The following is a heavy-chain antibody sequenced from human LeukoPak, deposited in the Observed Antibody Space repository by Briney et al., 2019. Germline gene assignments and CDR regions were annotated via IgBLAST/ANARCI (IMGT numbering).Heavy chain of an antibody. D-gene: IGHD4-17*01. V-gene: IGHV3-23*01. J-gene: IGHJ4*02. CDR3: AKSPNGDYALKYYFDY. CDR1: GFTVSSNY. CDR2: ISGSGGST. Sequence: GGSLRLSCGVSGFTVSSNYMSWVRQAPGKGLEWVSAISGSGGSTYYADSVKGRFTISRDNSKNTLYLQMNSLRAEDTAVYYCAKSPNGDYALKYYFDYWGQGTLVTVSS.